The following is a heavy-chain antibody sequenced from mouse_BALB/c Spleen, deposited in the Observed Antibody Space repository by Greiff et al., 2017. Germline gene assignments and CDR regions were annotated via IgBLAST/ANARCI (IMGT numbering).Heavy chain of an antibody. CDR3: ARGDGNYAYYFDY. V-gene: IGHV3-2*02. J-gene: IGHJ2*01. CDR2: ISYSGST. CDR1: GYSITSDYA. Sequence: EVQGVESGPGLVKPSQSLSLTCTVTGYSITSDYAWNWIRQFPGNKLEWMGYISYSGSTSYNPSLKSRISITRDTSKNQFFLQLNSVTTEDTATYYCARGDGNYAYYFDYWGQGTTLTVSS. D-gene: IGHD2-1*01.